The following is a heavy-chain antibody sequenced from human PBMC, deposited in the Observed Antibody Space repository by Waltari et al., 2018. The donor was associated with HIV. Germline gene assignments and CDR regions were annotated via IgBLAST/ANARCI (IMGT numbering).Heavy chain of an antibody. J-gene: IGHJ5*02. CDR2: IYYSGST. CDR3: AREGIAAREGWFDP. V-gene: IGHV4-59*01. Sequence: QVQLQESGPGLVKPSETLSLTCTVSGGSISSYYWSWIRQPPGKGLEWIWYIYYSGSTNYHPSLKSRVTISVDTSKNQFSLKLSSVTAADTAVYYCAREGIAAREGWFDPWGQGTLVTVSS. D-gene: IGHD6-6*01. CDR1: GGSISSYY.